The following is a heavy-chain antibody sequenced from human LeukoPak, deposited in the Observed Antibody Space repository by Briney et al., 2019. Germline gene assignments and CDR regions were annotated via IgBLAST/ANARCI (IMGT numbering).Heavy chain of an antibody. V-gene: IGHV2-70*11. Sequence: SGPTLVNPTQTLTLTCTFSGFSLSTSGMCVSWIRQPPGKALEWLARIDWDDDKYYSTSLKTRLTISKNTSKNQVVLTMTNMDPVDTATYYCARIRIRGWYIDYWGQGTLVTVSS. D-gene: IGHD6-19*01. CDR1: GFSLSTSGMC. CDR3: ARIRIRGWYIDY. CDR2: IDWDDDK. J-gene: IGHJ4*02.